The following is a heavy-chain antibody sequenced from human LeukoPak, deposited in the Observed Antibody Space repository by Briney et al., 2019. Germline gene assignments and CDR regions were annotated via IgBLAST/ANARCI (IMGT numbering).Heavy chain of an antibody. J-gene: IGHJ6*03. V-gene: IGHV3-23*01. D-gene: IGHD6-19*01. Sequence: GGSLRLSRAASGFAFSTFAMGWVRQSPGKGLEWLSTINGGGNTTFYADSVKGRFTISRDNSKNTLYLHMDSLRPDDTAIYYCTKELHVAVAVADYYYFYMDVWGRGTAVTVSS. CDR1: GFAFSTFA. CDR3: TKELHVAVAVADYYYFYMDV. CDR2: INGGGNTT.